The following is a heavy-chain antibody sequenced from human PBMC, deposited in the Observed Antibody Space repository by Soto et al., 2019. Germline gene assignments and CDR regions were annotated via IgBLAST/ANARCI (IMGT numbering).Heavy chain of an antibody. Sequence: PSATLSLTCTVSGGSISSYYWSWIRQPPGKGLEWIGYIYYSGSTNYNPSLKSRVTISVDTSKNQFSLKLSSVTAADTAVYYCARGTVTTDYWGQGTLVTVSS. CDR3: ARGTVTTDY. CDR1: GGSISSYY. J-gene: IGHJ4*02. V-gene: IGHV4-59*01. D-gene: IGHD4-17*01. CDR2: IYYSGST.